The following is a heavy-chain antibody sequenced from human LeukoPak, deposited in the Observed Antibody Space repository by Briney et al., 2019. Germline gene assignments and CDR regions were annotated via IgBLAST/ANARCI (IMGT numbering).Heavy chain of an antibody. V-gene: IGHV3-33*06. CDR1: GFMFSRLG. CDR2: IWHDGSVE. CDR3: AKEGDQFRGYLDA. J-gene: IGHJ6*03. D-gene: IGHD3-16*01. Sequence: GGSLRLSCTASGFMFSRLGMQWVRQAPGEGLEWVGMIWHDGSVEDYADSVKGRFTISRDNSQNTLYLQMNSLRDDDTAVYYCAKEGDQFRGYLDAWGKGTTVTVSS.